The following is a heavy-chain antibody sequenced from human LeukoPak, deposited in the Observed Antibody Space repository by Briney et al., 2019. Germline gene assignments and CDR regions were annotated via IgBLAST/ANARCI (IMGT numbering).Heavy chain of an antibody. CDR2: ISYDGSNK. CDR3: ARGDLLADDWLLSSESFDY. J-gene: IGHJ4*02. CDR1: GFTFSSYA. V-gene: IGHV3-30*04. Sequence: PGRSLRLSCAASGFTFSSYAMHWVRQAPGKGLEGVAVISYDGSNKYYADSVKGRFTISRDNSKNTLYLQMNSLRAEDTAVYYCARGDLLADDWLLSSESFDYWGQGTLVTVSS. D-gene: IGHD3-9*01.